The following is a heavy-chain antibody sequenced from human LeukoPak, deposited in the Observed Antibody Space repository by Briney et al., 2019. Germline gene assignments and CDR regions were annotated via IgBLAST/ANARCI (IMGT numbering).Heavy chain of an antibody. D-gene: IGHD6-13*01. V-gene: IGHV3-23*01. CDR3: AKVPIGIAAAGTAYYFDY. Sequence: PGGSLRLSCAASGFTFSSYAMSWVRQAPGKGLEWVSAISGSGGSTYYADSVKGRFTIPRDNSKNTLYLQMNSLRAEDTAVYYCAKVPIGIAAAGTAYYFDYWGQGTLVTVPS. CDR2: ISGSGGST. CDR1: GFTFSSYA. J-gene: IGHJ4*02.